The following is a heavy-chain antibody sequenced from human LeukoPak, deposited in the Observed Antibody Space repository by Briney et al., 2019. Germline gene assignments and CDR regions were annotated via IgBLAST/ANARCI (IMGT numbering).Heavy chain of an antibody. J-gene: IGHJ4*02. CDR1: GYTFIDHY. V-gene: IGHV1-2*06. D-gene: IGHD3-22*01. CDR3: ARVNGKGYDSSVSNFDY. CDR2: INPNSGGT. Sequence: PVASVKVSCKASGYTFIDHYMHWVRQAPGQGLEWMGRINPNSGGTNYAQKFQGRVTMTRDTSISTAYMELSRLRSDDTAVYYCARVNGKGYDSSVSNFDYWGQGTLVTVSS.